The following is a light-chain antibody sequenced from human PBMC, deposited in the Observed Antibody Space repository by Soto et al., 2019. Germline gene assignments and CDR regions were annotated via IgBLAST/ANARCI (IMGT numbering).Light chain of an antibody. Sequence: EIELTQSPGTLSLSPGERATLSCRASQSVSSSYLAWYQQKPGQAPRLLIYGASSRASGIPDRFSGSGSGTDFTLTISRLEPEDFAVYYCQQYNNWPPPFGGGTKV. V-gene: IGKV3-20*01. CDR2: GAS. CDR1: QSVSSSY. J-gene: IGKJ4*01. CDR3: QQYNNWPPP.